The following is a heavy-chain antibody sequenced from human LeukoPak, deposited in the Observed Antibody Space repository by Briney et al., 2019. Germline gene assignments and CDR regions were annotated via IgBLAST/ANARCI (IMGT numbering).Heavy chain of an antibody. Sequence: SETLSLTCTVSGGSISSYYWSWIRQPPGKGLEWIRYMYYSGTINYNPSLKSRVTISVDTSKNQFSLKLSSVTAADTAMYYCARAWATDYFDYWGQGTLVTVSS. CDR1: GGSISSYY. CDR3: ARAWATDYFDY. CDR2: MYYSGTI. J-gene: IGHJ4*02. V-gene: IGHV4-59*01.